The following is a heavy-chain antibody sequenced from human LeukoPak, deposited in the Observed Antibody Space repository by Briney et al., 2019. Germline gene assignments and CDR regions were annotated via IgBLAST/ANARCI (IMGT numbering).Heavy chain of an antibody. CDR3: VKDPRDTYGTNWFVS. V-gene: IGHV3-23*01. J-gene: IGHJ5*01. CDR1: GFSFGNYA. CDR2: ISGTGGAT. Sequence: GGSLRLSCVASGFSFGNYAMSWVRRAPGKGLQWVSQISGTGGATWYAGFARDRFTISRDNSKKTLYLQMSGLRVEDTAMYYCVKDPRDTYGTNWFVSWGQGTLLIVSS. D-gene: IGHD2-21*01.